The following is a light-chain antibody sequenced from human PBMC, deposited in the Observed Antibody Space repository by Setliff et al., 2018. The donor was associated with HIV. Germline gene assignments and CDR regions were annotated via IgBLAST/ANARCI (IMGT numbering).Light chain of an antibody. CDR3: YSAADNNVM. V-gene: IGLV3-27*01. CDR2: KDT. CDR1: ILAKKY. J-gene: IGLJ2*01. Sequence: SYELTQPSSVSVSPGQTARITCSGNILAKKYARWFQQKPGQAPVVIIYKDTERPSGIPDRFSGSSSGTTVTLTISGAQVEDEGDYYCYSAADNNVMVGGGTKVTVL.